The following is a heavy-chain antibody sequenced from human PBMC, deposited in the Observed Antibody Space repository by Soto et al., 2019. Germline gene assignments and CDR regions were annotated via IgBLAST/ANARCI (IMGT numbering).Heavy chain of an antibody. CDR1: GGSISSGGYY. CDR3: ARFWVTGTIREYNWFDP. J-gene: IGHJ5*02. Sequence: SETLSLTCTVSGGSISSGGYYWSWIRQHPGKGLEWIGYIYYSGSTYYNPSLKSRVTISVDTSKNQFSLKLSSVTAADTAVYFCARFWVTGTIREYNWFDPWGQGTLVTVSS. D-gene: IGHD1-7*01. V-gene: IGHV4-31*03. CDR2: IYYSGST.